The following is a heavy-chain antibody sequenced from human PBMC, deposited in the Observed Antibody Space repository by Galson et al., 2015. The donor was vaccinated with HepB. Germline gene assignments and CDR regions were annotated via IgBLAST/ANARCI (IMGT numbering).Heavy chain of an antibody. D-gene: IGHD3-10*01. CDR3: ATDRPWGTMLRGYFYYHGMDV. CDR1: GYILTELT. V-gene: IGHV1-24*01. CDR2: FDPEEGET. Sequence: SVKVSCKVSGYILTELTMHWVRQAPGKGPEWMGGFDPEEGETIYAQMFQGRLTMTEDTSAGTAYMELSSLRSEDTAVYYCATDRPWGTMLRGYFYYHGMDVWGQGTTVTVSS. J-gene: IGHJ6*02.